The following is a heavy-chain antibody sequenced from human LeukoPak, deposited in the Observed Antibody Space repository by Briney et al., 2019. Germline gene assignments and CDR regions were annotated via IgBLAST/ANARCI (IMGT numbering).Heavy chain of an antibody. Sequence: GASVKVSCKASGYTFTSYDINWVRQAPGQGLEWMGIINPSGGSTSYAQKFQGRVTMTRDTSTSTVYMELSSLRSEDTAVYYCARDGGHCGGDCYSSFDYWGQGTLVTVSS. D-gene: IGHD2-21*02. V-gene: IGHV1-46*01. CDR2: INPSGGST. J-gene: IGHJ4*02. CDR3: ARDGGHCGGDCYSSFDY. CDR1: GYTFTSYD.